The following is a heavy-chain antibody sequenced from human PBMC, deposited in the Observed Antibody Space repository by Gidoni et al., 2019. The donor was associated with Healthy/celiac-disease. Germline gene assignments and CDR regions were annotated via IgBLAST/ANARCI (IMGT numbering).Heavy chain of an antibody. CDR3: ARLGCTNGVCYGPYYFDY. Sequence: QLQLQESGPGLVKPSETLSLTCTVSGGSISSSSYYWGWIRQPPGKGLEWIGSIYYSGSTYYNPSLKSRVTISVDTSKNQFSLKLSSVTAADTAVYYCARLGCTNGVCYGPYYFDYWGQGTLVTVSS. CDR2: IYYSGST. V-gene: IGHV4-39*01. CDR1: GGSISSSSYY. J-gene: IGHJ4*02. D-gene: IGHD2-8*01.